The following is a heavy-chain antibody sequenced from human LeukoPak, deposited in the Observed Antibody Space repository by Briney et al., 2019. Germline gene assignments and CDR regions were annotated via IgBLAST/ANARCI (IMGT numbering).Heavy chain of an antibody. CDR1: GFTFSTYA. V-gene: IGHV3-23*01. CDR2: IASDDGST. CDR3: AQQVGYCSSGSCYFTY. D-gene: IGHD2-15*01. J-gene: IGHJ1*01. Sequence: GGSLRLSCVASGFTFSTYAVSWARLAPGKGLEWVSSIASDDGSTYYADSVKGRFTISRDNSKNTLYLQMNSLRAEDTAVYYCAQQVGYCSSGSCYFTYWGQGTLVTVSS.